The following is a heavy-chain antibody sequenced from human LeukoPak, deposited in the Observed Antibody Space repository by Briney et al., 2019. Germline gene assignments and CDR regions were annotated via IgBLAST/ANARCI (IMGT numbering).Heavy chain of an antibody. V-gene: IGHV1-2*04. Sequence: ASVKVSCKASGYTFTGYYMHWVRQAPGQGLEWMGWINPNSGGTNYAQKFQGWVTMTRDTSISTAYMEQSRLRSDDTAVYYCARGREYSYGRFDYWGQGTLVTVSS. J-gene: IGHJ4*02. CDR1: GYTFTGYY. CDR2: INPNSGGT. CDR3: ARGREYSYGRFDY. D-gene: IGHD5-18*01.